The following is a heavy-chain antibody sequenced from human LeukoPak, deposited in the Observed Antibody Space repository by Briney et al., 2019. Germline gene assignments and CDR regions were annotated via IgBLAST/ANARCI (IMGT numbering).Heavy chain of an antibody. CDR1: GFTFTVYW. Sequence: PGGSLRLSCKASGFTFTVYWMTWVRQAPGKGLEWVANINHDGTEKYYVDSVKGRFTISRENAKNSLFLQMSSLRAEDTAVYYCARGRFYHDSPEGGQGTLVTVSS. J-gene: IGHJ4*02. CDR3: ARGRFYHDSPE. CDR2: INHDGTEK. D-gene: IGHD3-22*01. V-gene: IGHV3-7*01.